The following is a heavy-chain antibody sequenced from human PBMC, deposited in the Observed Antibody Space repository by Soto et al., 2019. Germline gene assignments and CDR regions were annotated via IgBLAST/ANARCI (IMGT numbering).Heavy chain of an antibody. V-gene: IGHV1-2*04. D-gene: IGHD3-9*01. CDR2: INPNSGGT. J-gene: IGHJ6*02. CDR1: GYTFTGYY. Sequence: GASVKVSCKASGYTFTGYYMHCVRHAPGQGLEWMGWINPNSGGTNYAQKFQGWVTMTRDTSISTAYMELSRLRSDDTAVYYCARDIAQTYYDILTASTSYGMDVWGQGTTVTVSS. CDR3: ARDIAQTYYDILTASTSYGMDV.